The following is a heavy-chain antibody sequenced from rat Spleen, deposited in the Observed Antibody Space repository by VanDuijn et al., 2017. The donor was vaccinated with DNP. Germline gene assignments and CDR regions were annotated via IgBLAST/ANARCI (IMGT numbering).Heavy chain of an antibody. V-gene: IGHV5-29*01. CDR3: ARGWELFDY. Sequence: EVQLVESGGGLVQPGRSLSLSCAASGFTFRNYGMAWVRQAPTKGLGWVASISYNGGSPYYRDAVKGRFTISRDNAQSTLYLQMDSLRSEDTATYYCARGWELFDYWGQGVMVTVSS. D-gene: IGHD5-1*01. CDR2: ISYNGGSP. J-gene: IGHJ2*01. CDR1: GFTFRNYG.